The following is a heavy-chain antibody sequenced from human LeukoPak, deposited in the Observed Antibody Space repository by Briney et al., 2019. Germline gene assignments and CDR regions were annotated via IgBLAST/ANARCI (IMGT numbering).Heavy chain of an antibody. J-gene: IGHJ4*02. D-gene: IGHD4-11*01. CDR2: TYYKSKWYN. Sequence: SQTLSLTCVISGDSVSSNSASWNWIRQSPSRGLEWLGRTYYKSKWYNDYAVSVKSRMTITPDTSKKQFSLQLNSVTPEDTAVYYCARGMRAHSNFPYFDYWGQGSRVTVSS. CDR1: GDSVSSNSAS. V-gene: IGHV6-1*01. CDR3: ARGMRAHSNFPYFDY.